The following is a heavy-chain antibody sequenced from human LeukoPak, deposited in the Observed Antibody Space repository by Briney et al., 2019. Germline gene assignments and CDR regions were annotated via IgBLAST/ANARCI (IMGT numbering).Heavy chain of an antibody. D-gene: IGHD2-2*02. Sequence: SETLSLTCTVSGGSISSGGYYWSWIRQHPGKGLEWIGYIYYSGSTYYNPSLKSRVTIPVDTSKNQFSLKLSSVTAADTAVYYCARTDCSSTSCYNGYWGQGTLVTVSS. CDR2: IYYSGST. V-gene: IGHV4-31*03. CDR3: ARTDCSSTSCYNGY. CDR1: GGSISSGGYY. J-gene: IGHJ4*02.